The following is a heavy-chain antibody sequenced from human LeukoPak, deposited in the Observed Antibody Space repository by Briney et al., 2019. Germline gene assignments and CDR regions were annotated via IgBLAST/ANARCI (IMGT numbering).Heavy chain of an antibody. CDR3: ARGYDYGDYGVVE. D-gene: IGHD4-17*01. J-gene: IGHJ4*02. Sequence: GGSLRLSCAASGFALSGFWMTWVRQPPGKGLEWVANINHDVSEKYYVDSVKGRFTISRDNARNSVYLQMNSLRAEDTAVYYCARGYDYGDYGVVEWGQGTLVTVSS. CDR2: INHDVSEK. V-gene: IGHV3-7*02. CDR1: GFALSGFW.